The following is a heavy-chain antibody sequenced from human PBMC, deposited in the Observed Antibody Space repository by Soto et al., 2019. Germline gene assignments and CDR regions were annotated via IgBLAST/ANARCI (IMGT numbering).Heavy chain of an antibody. CDR2: INPNSGGT. V-gene: IGHV1-2*02. J-gene: IGHJ5*02. Sequence: ASVKVSCKASGYTFTGYFMHWVRQAPGQGLEWMGWINPNSGGTSYAQKFQGRVTMTRDTSISTAYRELTRLRSDDTAVYYCARDYGDYDNWFDPWGQGTLVTVSS. D-gene: IGHD4-17*01. CDR1: GYTFTGYF. CDR3: ARDYGDYDNWFDP.